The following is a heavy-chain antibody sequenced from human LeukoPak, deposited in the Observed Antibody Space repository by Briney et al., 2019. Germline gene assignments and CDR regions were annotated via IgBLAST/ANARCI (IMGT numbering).Heavy chain of an antibody. Sequence: PGGSLRLSCAASGFTFSSYGMHWVRQAPGKGLEWVTFIQYDGSNKYYADSVKGRFTISRDNSKNTLYLQMNSLRAEDTAVYYCAKDEVGGSGSYSPDYWGQGTLVTVSS. CDR2: IQYDGSNK. CDR1: GFTFSSYG. CDR3: AKDEVGGSGSYSPDY. V-gene: IGHV3-30*02. D-gene: IGHD3-10*01. J-gene: IGHJ4*02.